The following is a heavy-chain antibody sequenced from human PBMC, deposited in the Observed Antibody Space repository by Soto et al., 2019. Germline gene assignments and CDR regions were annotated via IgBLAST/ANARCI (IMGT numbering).Heavy chain of an antibody. CDR2: IYYSGLT. J-gene: IGHJ1*01. Sequence: SETLSLTCSVSGDSISTEGYYWSWIRQHPGKGLEWIGYIYYSGLTSYNPSLNSRVTISRATSKNQFYLKLSSVTAADTAVYYCARSRSYYVQDFQKWGQGTLVTVSS. CDR3: ARSRSYYVQDFQK. CDR1: GDSISTEGYY. V-gene: IGHV4-31*03. D-gene: IGHD1-26*01.